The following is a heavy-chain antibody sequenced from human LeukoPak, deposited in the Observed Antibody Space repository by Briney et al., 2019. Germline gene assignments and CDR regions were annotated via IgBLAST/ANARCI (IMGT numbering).Heavy chain of an antibody. CDR2: TDTSGTA. J-gene: IGHJ4*02. V-gene: IGHV4-4*07. D-gene: IGHD1-7*01. CDR1: GASISDYF. CDR3: ARGTKKTVYHTLDY. Sequence: SETLSLTCTVSGASISDYFWNWIQQPAGRGLEWIGRTDTSGTAKYNSSLKSRVTISVDTSKNQFSLRLSSAAAADTAIYYCARGTKKTVYHTLDYWGQGILVTVSS.